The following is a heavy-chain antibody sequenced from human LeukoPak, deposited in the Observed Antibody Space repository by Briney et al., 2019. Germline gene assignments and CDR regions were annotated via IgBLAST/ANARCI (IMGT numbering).Heavy chain of an antibody. J-gene: IGHJ3*02. D-gene: IGHD4-17*01. CDR3: AKDPNGDYVGAFDT. CDR2: MGVSGDNV. CDR1: GFTFSAYG. Sequence: GGSLRLSCAASGFTFSAYGVTWVRQAPGKGLEWVLSMGVSGDNVHYADSVKGRFAISRDNSKNTLYLQMNSLRAEDAAVYYCAKDPNGDYVGAFDTWGQGTMVIVSS. V-gene: IGHV3-23*01.